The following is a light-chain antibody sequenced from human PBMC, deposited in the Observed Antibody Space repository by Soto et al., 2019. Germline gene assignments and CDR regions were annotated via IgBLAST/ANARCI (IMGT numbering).Light chain of an antibody. J-gene: IGKJ5*01. CDR1: RSVSTN. Sequence: EIVMTQSPATLSVSPGERATLSCRASRSVSTNLAWYQQKPGQAPRLLIYGASTRATGIPARFSGSGSGTEFTLTISSLQSEDFALYYCQQRNNWPPSITFGQGTRLEI. CDR3: QQRNNWPPSIT. CDR2: GAS. V-gene: IGKV3-15*01.